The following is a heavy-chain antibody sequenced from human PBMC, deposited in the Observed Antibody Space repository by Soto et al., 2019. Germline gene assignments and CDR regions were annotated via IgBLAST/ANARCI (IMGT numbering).Heavy chain of an antibody. V-gene: IGHV1-18*01. Sequence: QGQLVQSGAEVKKPGASLKVSCKASGYTFTDFGISWVRQAPGQGLEWMGWISAYNRNTNYAQKVQGRVTMTTDTSTSTAYMELRNLTSDDTAVYCCARDSGNLGNWAYFFDYWGQGTLVTVSS. D-gene: IGHD3-16*01. CDR2: ISAYNRNT. CDR3: ARDSGNLGNWAYFFDY. J-gene: IGHJ4*02. CDR1: GYTFTDFG.